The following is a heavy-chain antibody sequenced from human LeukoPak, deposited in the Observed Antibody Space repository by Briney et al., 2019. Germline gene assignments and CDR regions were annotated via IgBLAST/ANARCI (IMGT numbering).Heavy chain of an antibody. CDR3: ASYNYYDSSGQIDY. V-gene: IGHV3-7*01. CDR1: GLAFSSYW. Sequence: GGSLRLSCAASGLAFSSYWMSWVRQAPGKGLEWVANIKQDGSEKYYVDSVKGRFTISRDNAKNSLYLQMNSLRAEDTAVYYCASYNYYDSSGQIDYWGQGTLVTVSS. D-gene: IGHD3-22*01. CDR2: IKQDGSEK. J-gene: IGHJ4*02.